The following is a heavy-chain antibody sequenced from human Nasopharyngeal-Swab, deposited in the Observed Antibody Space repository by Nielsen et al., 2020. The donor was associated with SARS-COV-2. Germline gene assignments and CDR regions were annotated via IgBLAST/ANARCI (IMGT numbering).Heavy chain of an antibody. Sequence: ASVKVSCKASGYTFTSYGISWVRQAPGQGLEWMGWISAYNGNTNYAQKLQGRVTVTTDTSTSTAYMELRSLRSDDTAVYYCARDGGSYYDYYYGMDVWGQGTTVTVSS. CDR1: GYTFTSYG. CDR3: ARDGGSYYDYYYGMDV. D-gene: IGHD1-26*01. CDR2: ISAYNGNT. V-gene: IGHV1-18*01. J-gene: IGHJ6*02.